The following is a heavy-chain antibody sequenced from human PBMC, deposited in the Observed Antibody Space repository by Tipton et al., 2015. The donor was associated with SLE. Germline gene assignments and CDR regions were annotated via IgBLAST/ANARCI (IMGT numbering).Heavy chain of an antibody. J-gene: IGHJ4*02. V-gene: IGHV4-34*01. CDR1: GGSISGHY. Sequence: TLSLTCTVSGGSISGHYWSWIRQPPGKGLEWIGEINHSGSTNYNPSLKSRVTTSVDTSKNQFSLKLSSVTAADTAVYYCARGRLVGRPRRSSWYGGFDLWGQGTLVTVSS. CDR2: INHSGST. D-gene: IGHD6-13*01. CDR3: ARGRLVGRPRRSSWYGGFDL.